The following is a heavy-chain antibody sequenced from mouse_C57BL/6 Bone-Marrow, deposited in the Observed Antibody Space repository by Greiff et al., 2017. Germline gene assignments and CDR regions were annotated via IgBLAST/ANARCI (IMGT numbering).Heavy chain of an antibody. V-gene: IGHV1-81*01. CDR1: GYTFTSYG. D-gene: IGHD2-2*01. CDR2: IYPRSGNT. Sequence: VQLQQSGAELARPGALVKLSCKASGYTFTSYGISWVKQRTGQGLEWIGEIYPRSGNTYYNEKFKGKATLTADKSSSTAYMELRSLTSEDSAVYFCARAGLRRRPGFAYWGQGTLVTVSA. J-gene: IGHJ3*01. CDR3: ARAGLRRRPGFAY.